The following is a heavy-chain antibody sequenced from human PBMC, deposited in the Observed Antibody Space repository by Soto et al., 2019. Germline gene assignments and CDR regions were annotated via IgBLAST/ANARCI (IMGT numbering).Heavy chain of an antibody. D-gene: IGHD1-1*01. Sequence: GASVKVSCKASGYTFTIYGINWVRQAPGQGLEWMGWISPDNGNTNYAQKLQGRVTMTSDTSTSTAYMELRSLRSDDTAVYYCARLLKGGEGTESCFVPWGQGTLLSLST. V-gene: IGHV1-18*01. CDR1: GYTFTIYG. CDR2: ISPDNGNT. CDR3: ARLLKGGEGTESCFVP. J-gene: IGHJ5*02.